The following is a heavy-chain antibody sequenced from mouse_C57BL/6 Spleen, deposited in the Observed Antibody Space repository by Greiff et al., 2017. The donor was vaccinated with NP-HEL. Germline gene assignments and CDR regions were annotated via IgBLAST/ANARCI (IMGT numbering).Heavy chain of an antibody. Sequence: QVQLKESGAELVKPGASVKMSCKASGYTFTSYWITWVKQRPGQGLEWIGDIYPGSGSTNYNEKFKSKATLTVDTSSSTAYMQLSSLTSEDTAVYYGARKRTTVGYFDVWGQGTTVTVSS. D-gene: IGHD1-1*01. CDR1: GYTFTSYW. J-gene: IGHJ1*01. V-gene: IGHV1-55*01. CDR2: IYPGSGST. CDR3: ARKRTTVGYFDV.